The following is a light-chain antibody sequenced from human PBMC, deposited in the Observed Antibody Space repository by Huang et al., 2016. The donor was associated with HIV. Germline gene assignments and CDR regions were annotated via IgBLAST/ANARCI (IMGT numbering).Light chain of an antibody. V-gene: IGKV1-6*02. CDR3: LQDYNYPIT. CDR1: QGIRVD. CDR2: AAS. Sequence: AIQMTPSPSSLSASVGDRVTITCRASQGIRVDLGWCQQKPGKAPKLLIYAASTLQSGVPSKFSGSASGTDFFTLTISNLQPEDFATYYCLQDYNYPITFGQGTRLEIK. J-gene: IGKJ5*01.